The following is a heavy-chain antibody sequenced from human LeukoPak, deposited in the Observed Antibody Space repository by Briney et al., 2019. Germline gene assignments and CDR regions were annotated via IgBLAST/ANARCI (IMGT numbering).Heavy chain of an antibody. CDR1: GGSFSGYY. CDR2: INHSGST. V-gene: IGHV4-34*01. Sequence: SETLSLTCAVYGGSFSGYYWSWIRQPPGKGLEWIGEINHSGSTNYNPSLKSRVTISVDTSKNQFSLKLSSVTAADTAVYYCARGSRYNDYVWGSYRYIAPSFDYWGQGTLVTVSS. CDR3: ARGSRYNDYVWGSYRYIAPSFDY. D-gene: IGHD3-16*02. J-gene: IGHJ4*02.